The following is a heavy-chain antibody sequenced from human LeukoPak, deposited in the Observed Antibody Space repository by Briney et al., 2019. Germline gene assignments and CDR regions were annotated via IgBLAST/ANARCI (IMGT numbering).Heavy chain of an antibody. Sequence: KPSETLSLTYSVSGGSISSYYWSWIRQPAGKGLEWIGRIYTSGSPNYNPSLKSQVTMSVDTSKNQFSLQLSSVTAADTAVYYCARDIESSKEYYYYYMDVWGKGTTVTVSS. J-gene: IGHJ6*03. D-gene: IGHD4-11*01. CDR2: IYTSGSP. CDR3: ARDIESSKEYYYYYMDV. V-gene: IGHV4-4*07. CDR1: GGSISSYY.